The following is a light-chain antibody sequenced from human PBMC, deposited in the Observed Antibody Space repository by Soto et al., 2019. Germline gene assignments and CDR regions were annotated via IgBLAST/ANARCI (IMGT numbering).Light chain of an antibody. CDR3: QQRSNWPPIT. J-gene: IGKJ5*01. CDR1: QSIYNY. Sequence: DIQMTQSPSSLSASVGDRVTITCRASQSIYNYLNWYQQKPGKAPQLLIFAASSLQSGVPSRFSGSESGTDFTLTISSLEPEDFAVYYCQQRSNWPPITFGQGTRLEIK. V-gene: IGKV1-39*01. CDR2: AAS.